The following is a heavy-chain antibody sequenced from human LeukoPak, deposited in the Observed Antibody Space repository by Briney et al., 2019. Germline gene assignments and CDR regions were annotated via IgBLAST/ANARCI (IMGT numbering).Heavy chain of an antibody. CDR3: ARDSTYYYDSSGYTYFDY. Sequence: SETLSLTCTVSGSSISSYYWSWIRQPPGEGLEWIGYIYYSGSTNYNPSLKRRVTISVDTSKNQFSLKLSSVTAADTAVYYCARDSTYYYDSSGYTYFDYWGQGTLVTVSS. CDR1: GSSISSYY. D-gene: IGHD3-22*01. J-gene: IGHJ4*02. V-gene: IGHV4-59*01. CDR2: IYYSGST.